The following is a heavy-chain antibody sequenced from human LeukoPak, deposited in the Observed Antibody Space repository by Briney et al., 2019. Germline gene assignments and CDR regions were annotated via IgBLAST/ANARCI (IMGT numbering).Heavy chain of an antibody. J-gene: IGHJ5*02. V-gene: IGHV4-38-2*02. Sequence: SETLSLTCTVSGYSISSGYYWGWIRQPPGKGLEWIGSIYHSGSTYYNPSLKSRVTISVDTSRNQFSLRLSSVTAADTALYYCARSSTNWFDPWGQGTLVTVSS. D-gene: IGHD4/OR15-4a*01. CDR1: GYSISSGYY. CDR2: IYHSGST. CDR3: ARSSTNWFDP.